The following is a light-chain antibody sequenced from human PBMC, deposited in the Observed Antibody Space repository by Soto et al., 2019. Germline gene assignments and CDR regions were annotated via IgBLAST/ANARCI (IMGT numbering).Light chain of an antibody. Sequence: QSALTQPASVSGSPGQSITISCTGTSSDVGSYGLVSWYQQHPGKAPKLMIHEVNKRPSGVANRFSGSKSGSTASLTISGLQAEDEADYYCCSYAGNSPVVFGGGTKVTVL. V-gene: IGLV2-23*02. CDR1: SSDVGSYGL. J-gene: IGLJ2*01. CDR3: CSYAGNSPVV. CDR2: EVN.